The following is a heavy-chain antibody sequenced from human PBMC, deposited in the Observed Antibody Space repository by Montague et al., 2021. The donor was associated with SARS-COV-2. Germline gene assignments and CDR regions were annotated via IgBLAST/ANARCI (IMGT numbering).Heavy chain of an antibody. CDR3: ARLRRGTYYVSFDP. D-gene: IGHD1-26*01. J-gene: IGHJ5*02. CDR1: GFTFSSYA. V-gene: IGHV3-30-3*01. CDR2: ISYDGSNK. Sequence: SLRLSCAASGFTFSSYAMHWVRQAPGKGLEWVAVISYDGSNKYYADSVKGRFTISRDNSKNTLYPQMNSLRAEDAAVYHCARLRRGTYYVSFDPWGQGALVSVSS.